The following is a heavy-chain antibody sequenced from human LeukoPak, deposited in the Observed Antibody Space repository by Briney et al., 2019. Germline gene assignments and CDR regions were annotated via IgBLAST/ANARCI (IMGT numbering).Heavy chain of an antibody. CDR2: ISGSGGST. D-gene: IGHD4-17*01. V-gene: IGHV3-23*01. CDR3: AKGGGDYGYYYYGMDV. CDR1: GFTFSSYA. Sequence: GGSLRLSCAASGFTFSSYAMSWVRQAPGKGLEWVSAISGSGGSTYYADSVKGRFTISRDNSKTTLYLQMNSLRAEDTAVYYCAKGGGDYGYYYYGMDVWGQGTTVTVSS. J-gene: IGHJ6*02.